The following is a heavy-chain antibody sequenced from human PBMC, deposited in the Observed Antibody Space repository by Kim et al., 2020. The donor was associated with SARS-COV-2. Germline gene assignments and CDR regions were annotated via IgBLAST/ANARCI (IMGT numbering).Heavy chain of an antibody. Sequence: GGSLRLSCAASGFTFSSHWMNWVRQAPGKGLVWASRINSDGSITSYADSVKGRFTISRDNAKSTLYLQMNSLRVEDTAVYYCARAKSLVGASFDSWGQGILVTVSS. CDR1: GFTFSSHW. D-gene: IGHD1-26*01. CDR2: INSDGSIT. CDR3: ARAKSLVGASFDS. J-gene: IGHJ4*02. V-gene: IGHV3-74*01.